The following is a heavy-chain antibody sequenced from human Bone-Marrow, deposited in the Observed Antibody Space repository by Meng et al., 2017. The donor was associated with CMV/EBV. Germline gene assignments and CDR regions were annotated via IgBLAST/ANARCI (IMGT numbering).Heavy chain of an antibody. CDR1: DDSISSSNW. V-gene: IGHV4-4*02. CDR2: IHHSGNS. D-gene: IGHD2-2*01. J-gene: IGHJ4*02. Sequence: SETLSLTCAVSDDSISSSNWWTWVRQPPGKGLEWIGEIHHSGNSHYNPSLKSRVTISVDKSKNQFSLRLSSVTAADTALYYCARVYCSSSSCFYFDCWGQGTLVTVSS. CDR3: ARVYCSSSSCFYFDC.